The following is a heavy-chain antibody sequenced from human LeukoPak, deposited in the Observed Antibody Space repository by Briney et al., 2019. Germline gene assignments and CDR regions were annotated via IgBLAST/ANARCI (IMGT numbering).Heavy chain of an antibody. Sequence: ASVKVSCKASGYTFTSYGISWVRQAPGQGLEWMGWISAYNGNTNYAQKLQGRVTMTTDTSTSTAYMELRSLSSDDTAVYYCARARYYDSSGYYDWFDPWGQGTLVTVSS. CDR3: ARARYYDSSGYYDWFDP. J-gene: IGHJ5*02. D-gene: IGHD3-22*01. CDR2: ISAYNGNT. CDR1: GYTFTSYG. V-gene: IGHV1-18*01.